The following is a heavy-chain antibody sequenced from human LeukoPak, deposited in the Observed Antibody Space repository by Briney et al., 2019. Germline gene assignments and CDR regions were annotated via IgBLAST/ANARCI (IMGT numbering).Heavy chain of an antibody. Sequence: GGSLRLSCAASGFTFSSYAMHWVRQAPGKGLEWVAVISYDGSNKYYADSVKGRFTISRDNSKNTLYLQMNSLRAEDTAVYYCAREARLGGYDSKGEMDYWGQGTLVTVSS. CDR2: ISYDGSNK. J-gene: IGHJ4*02. CDR3: AREARLGGYDSKGEMDY. V-gene: IGHV3-30*04. CDR1: GFTFSSYA. D-gene: IGHD5-12*01.